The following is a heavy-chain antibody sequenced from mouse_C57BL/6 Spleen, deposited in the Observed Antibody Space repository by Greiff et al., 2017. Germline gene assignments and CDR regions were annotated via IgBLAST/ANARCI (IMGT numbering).Heavy chain of an antibody. CDR3: ARGSSGDVGYYAMDY. V-gene: IGHV1-53*01. J-gene: IGHJ4*01. D-gene: IGHD3-2*02. CDR2: INPSNGGT. Sequence: QVQLQQPGTELVKPGASVKLSCKASGYTFTSYWMHWVKQRPGQGLEWIGNINPSNGGTNYNEKFKSKATLTVDKSSSTAYMQLSSLTSEDSAVYYCARGSSGDVGYYAMDYWGQGTSVTVSS. CDR1: GYTFTSYW.